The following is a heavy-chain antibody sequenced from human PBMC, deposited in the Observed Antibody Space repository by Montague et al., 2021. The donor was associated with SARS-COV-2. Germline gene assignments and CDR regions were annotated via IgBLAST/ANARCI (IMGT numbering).Heavy chain of an antibody. Sequence: SLRLSCAASGFTFSSYEMNWVRQAPGKGLEWVSYISSSGSTIYYADSVKGRFTISRDNAKNSLYLQMNSLSAEDTAVYYCARDEGYTYYDFWSGYFVYWGQGTLLTVSS. J-gene: IGHJ4*02. D-gene: IGHD3-3*01. V-gene: IGHV3-48*03. CDR2: ISSSGSTI. CDR3: ARDEGYTYYDFWSGYFVY. CDR1: GFTFSSYE.